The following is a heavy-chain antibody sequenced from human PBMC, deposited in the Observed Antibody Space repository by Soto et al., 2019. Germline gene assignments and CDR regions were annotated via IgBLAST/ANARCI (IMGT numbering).Heavy chain of an antibody. CDR3: ASSTVTTWGFAWFDP. J-gene: IGHJ5*02. Sequence: QVQLQESGPGLVKPSETLSLTCTVSGGSISSYYWSWLRQPPGKGLEWIGYIYYSGSTNYNPSLKSRVTISVDTSKNQFSLKLSSVTAADTAVYYCASSTVTTWGFAWFDPWGQGTLVTVSS. V-gene: IGHV4-59*08. CDR1: GGSISSYY. D-gene: IGHD4-17*01. CDR2: IYYSGST.